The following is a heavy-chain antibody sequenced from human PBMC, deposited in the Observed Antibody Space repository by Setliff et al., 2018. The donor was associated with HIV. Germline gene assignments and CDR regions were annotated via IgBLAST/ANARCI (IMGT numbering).Heavy chain of an antibody. CDR3: ASRVYYYDSSGVGEFDY. D-gene: IGHD3-22*01. V-gene: IGHV4-39*01. CDR1: GGSASNSRYY. J-gene: IGHJ4*02. Sequence: SETLSLTCTVSGGSASNSRYYWAWIRQPPGKGLEYIGSIHYNERTYYNPSLKSRVAISIDTSKNQFSLNLTSVTAADTAVYYCASRVYYYDSSGVGEFDYWGQGTLVTVSS. CDR2: IHYNERT.